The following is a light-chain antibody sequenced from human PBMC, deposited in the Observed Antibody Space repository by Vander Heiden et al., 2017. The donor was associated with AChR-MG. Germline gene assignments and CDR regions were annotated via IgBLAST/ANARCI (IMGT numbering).Light chain of an antibody. CDR1: SSNIGSNN. J-gene: IGLJ1*01. V-gene: IGLV1-44*01. Sequence: HSVLTQPPSASVTPGQRVTLSCSRSSSNIGSNNVNWYQQHPGTAPKLLIYSNTQRPSGVPDRFSGSKSGTSASLAISGLQSEDEADYYCGAWDDSLNGYVFGTGTKVTVL. CDR3: GAWDDSLNGYV. CDR2: SNT.